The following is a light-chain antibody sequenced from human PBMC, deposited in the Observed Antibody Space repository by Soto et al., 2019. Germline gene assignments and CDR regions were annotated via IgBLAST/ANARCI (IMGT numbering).Light chain of an antibody. Sequence: QSALNQPASVSGSPGQSVTISCTATSSDVENYKLVSWYQQHPGKAPKLIIYEVTKRPSGVSNRFSGSKSANTASLTSSGLQTEDEADYYCCSSVGSNVFGTGTKLTVL. J-gene: IGLJ1*01. CDR2: EVT. CDR1: SSDVENYKL. CDR3: CSSVGSNV. V-gene: IGLV2-23*02.